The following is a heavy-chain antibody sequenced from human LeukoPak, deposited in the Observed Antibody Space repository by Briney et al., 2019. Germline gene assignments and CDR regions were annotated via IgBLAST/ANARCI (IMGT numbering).Heavy chain of an antibody. CDR3: ARGRSSMVRGYYYYYMDV. Sequence: SETLSLTCAVYGGSFSGYYWSWIRQPPGKGLEWIGEINHSGNTNYNPSPKSRVTISVDTSKNQFSLNLSSVTAADTAVYYCARGRSSMVRGYYYYYMDVWGKGTTVTISS. D-gene: IGHD3-10*01. CDR2: INHSGNT. J-gene: IGHJ6*03. V-gene: IGHV4-34*01. CDR1: GGSFSGYY.